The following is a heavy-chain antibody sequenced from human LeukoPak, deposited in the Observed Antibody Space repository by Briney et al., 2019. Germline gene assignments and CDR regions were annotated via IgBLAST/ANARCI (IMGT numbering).Heavy chain of an antibody. V-gene: IGHV1-8*03. CDR1: GYTFTGYY. J-gene: IGHJ4*02. CDR2: MNPNSGNT. Sequence: ASVKVSCKASGYTFTGYYMHWVRQATGQGLEWMGWMNPNSGNTGYAQKFQGRVTITRNTSISTAYMELSSLRSEDTAVYYCARGGTMFDYWGQGTLVTVSS. CDR3: ARGGTMFDY. D-gene: IGHD4/OR15-4a*01.